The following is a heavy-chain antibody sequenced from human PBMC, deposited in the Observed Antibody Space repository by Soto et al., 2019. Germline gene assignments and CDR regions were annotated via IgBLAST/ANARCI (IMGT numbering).Heavy chain of an antibody. Sequence: EVQLVESGGGLVQPGGSLRLSCAASGFTFSSYSMNWVRQAPGKGLEWVSYISSSSSTIYYADSVKGRFTISRDNAKNSLYLQTNSLRDEDTAVYYCASALAALNWFDPWGQGTLVTVSS. D-gene: IGHD1-1*01. CDR3: ASALAALNWFDP. CDR2: ISSSSSTI. V-gene: IGHV3-48*02. CDR1: GFTFSSYS. J-gene: IGHJ5*02.